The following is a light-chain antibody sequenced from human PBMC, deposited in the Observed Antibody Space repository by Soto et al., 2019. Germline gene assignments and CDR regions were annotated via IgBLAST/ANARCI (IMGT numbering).Light chain of an antibody. Sequence: EIVMTQSPATLSVSPGERATLSCRASQSVSSNLAWYQQNPGQAPRLLIYGASTRATGIPARFSGSGSGTEFTLTISSLQSEDFAVYYCQHYNNWPRTFGQGTKVDI. CDR2: GAS. CDR1: QSVSSN. CDR3: QHYNNWPRT. V-gene: IGKV3-15*01. J-gene: IGKJ1*01.